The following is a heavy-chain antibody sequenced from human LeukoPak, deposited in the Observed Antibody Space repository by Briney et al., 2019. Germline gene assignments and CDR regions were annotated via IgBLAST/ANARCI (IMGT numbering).Heavy chain of an antibody. J-gene: IGHJ3*02. CDR3: ARRSAARDAFDI. CDR1: GFTFSSYW. D-gene: IGHD6-6*01. Sequence: QPGGSLRLSCAASGFTFSSYWMHWVRQAPGKGLVWVSRIKSDGSSTSYADSAKGRFTISRDNAKNTLYLQMNSLRAEDTAVYYCARRSAARDAFDIWGQGTMVTGSS. V-gene: IGHV3-74*01. CDR2: IKSDGSST.